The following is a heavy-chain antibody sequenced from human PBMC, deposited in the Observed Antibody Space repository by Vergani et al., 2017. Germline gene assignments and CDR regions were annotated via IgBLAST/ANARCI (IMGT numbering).Heavy chain of an antibody. CDR3: ARVAYCSGDCYPNRPYANAFDI. V-gene: IGHV1-69*17. J-gene: IGHJ3*02. CDR2: IIPIFGIA. CDR1: GGTFSSYA. D-gene: IGHD2-21*02. Sequence: QVQLVQSGAEVKKPGSSVKVSCKASGGTFSSYAISWVRQAPGQGLEWMGGIIPIFGIANYAQKFQGRVTITADKSTSTAYMELSSLRSEDTAVYYCARVAYCSGDCYPNRPYANAFDIWGQGTMVTVSS.